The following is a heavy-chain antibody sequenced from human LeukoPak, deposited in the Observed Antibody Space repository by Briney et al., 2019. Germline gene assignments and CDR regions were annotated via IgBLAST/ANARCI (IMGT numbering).Heavy chain of an antibody. D-gene: IGHD4-17*01. CDR2: INPNSGDT. J-gene: IGHJ6*03. V-gene: IGHV1-2*02. Sequence: ASVNVSCKASGYTFNAYYIHWVRQAPGQGLEWMGWINPNSGDTNYAQRFQGRVTMTRDTSISTAYMELSRLRSDDTAVYYCARGSRYGDYDYYYYYYMDVWGKGTTVTVSS. CDR1: GYTFNAYY. CDR3: ARGSRYGDYDYYYYYYMDV.